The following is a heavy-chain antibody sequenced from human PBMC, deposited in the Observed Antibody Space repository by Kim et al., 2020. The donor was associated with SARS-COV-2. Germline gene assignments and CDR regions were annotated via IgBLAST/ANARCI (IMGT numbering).Heavy chain of an antibody. CDR3: AKDALYSSSSWGNYYYGMDV. D-gene: IGHD6-6*01. J-gene: IGHJ6*02. Sequence: RFNISRDNSKNTLYLQMNSLRAEDTAVYYCAKDALYSSSSWGNYYYGMDVWGQGTTVTVSS. V-gene: IGHV3-30*02.